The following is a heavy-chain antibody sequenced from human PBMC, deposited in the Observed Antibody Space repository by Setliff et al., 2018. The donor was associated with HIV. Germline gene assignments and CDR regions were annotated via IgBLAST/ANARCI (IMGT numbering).Heavy chain of an antibody. D-gene: IGHD6-19*01. CDR3: ARSPRIGVAGEFEY. V-gene: IGHV4-61*08. CDR2: IYTSGSV. CDR1: GGSITSGGYF. J-gene: IGHJ4*02. Sequence: PSETLSLTCTVSGGSITSGGYFYSWIRQRPGKGLEWIGYIYTSGSVNYNPSLNSRATISVDTSKNQFSLKVNSVTDADTAVYYCARSPRIGVAGEFEYWGQGTLVTVSS.